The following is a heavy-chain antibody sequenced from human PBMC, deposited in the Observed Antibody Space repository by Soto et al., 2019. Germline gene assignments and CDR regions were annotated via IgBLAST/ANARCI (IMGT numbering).Heavy chain of an antibody. Sequence: QVQLVESGGGLVKPGGSLRLSCAASGFTFGDYYMSWIRQAPGKGLEWVSYISSSTSYTNYADSVKGRFSISRDNAKNSLYLQMNSLRADDTAIYYCARRAGRENWFDPWGQGTLVTVSS. CDR2: ISSSTSYT. D-gene: IGHD3-10*01. V-gene: IGHV3-11*06. CDR3: ARRAGRENWFDP. J-gene: IGHJ5*02. CDR1: GFTFGDYY.